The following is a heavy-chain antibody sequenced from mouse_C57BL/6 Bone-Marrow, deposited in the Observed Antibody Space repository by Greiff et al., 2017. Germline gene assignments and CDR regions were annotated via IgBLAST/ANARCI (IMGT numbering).Heavy chain of an antibody. CDR2: INPYNGGT. Sequence: EVQLQQSGPVLVKPGASVKMSCKASGYTFTDYYMNWVKQSHGKSLEWIGVINPYNGGTSYNQKFKGKATLTVDKSSSTAYMELNSLTSEDSAVXYGARGWYSNRGYWGQGTTLTVSS. D-gene: IGHD2-5*01. V-gene: IGHV1-19*01. CDR3: ARGWYSNRGY. CDR1: GYTFTDYY. J-gene: IGHJ2*01.